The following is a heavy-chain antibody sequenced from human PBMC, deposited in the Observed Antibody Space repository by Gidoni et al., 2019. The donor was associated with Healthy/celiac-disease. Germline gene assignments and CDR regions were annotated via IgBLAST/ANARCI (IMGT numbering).Heavy chain of an antibody. V-gene: IGHV3-66*01. CDR1: GFTVSSNY. D-gene: IGHD6-19*01. CDR2: IYSGGST. J-gene: IGHJ5*02. CDR3: ARVQQWLAYNWFDP. Sequence: EVQLVESGGGLVKPGGSLRLSCAASGFTVSSNYMSWVRQAPGKGLEWVSVIYSGGSTYYADSVKGRFTISRDNSKNTLYLQMNSLRAEDTAVYYCARVQQWLAYNWFDPWGQGTLVTVSS.